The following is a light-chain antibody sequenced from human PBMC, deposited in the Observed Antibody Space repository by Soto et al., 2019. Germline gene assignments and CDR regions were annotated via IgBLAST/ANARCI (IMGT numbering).Light chain of an antibody. CDR2: DAS. CDR1: QSISSW. Sequence: DIQMTQSPYTLSASVGDRVTLTCRASQSISSWLAWYQQKPGKAPKLLIYDASSLQSGVPSRFSASGFGTEFTLTISSLQPEDFATYHCQQSYSTPWTFGQGTKVDI. CDR3: QQSYSTPWT. J-gene: IGKJ1*01. V-gene: IGKV1-5*01.